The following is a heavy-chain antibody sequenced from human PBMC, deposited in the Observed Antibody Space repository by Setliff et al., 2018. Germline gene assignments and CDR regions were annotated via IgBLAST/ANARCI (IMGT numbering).Heavy chain of an antibody. D-gene: IGHD4-17*01. CDR1: GYSFSNYG. CDR2: IGAHNSNT. J-gene: IGHJ5*02. V-gene: IGHV1-18*01. CDR3: ARDPRRSYADFVSNWFDP. Sequence: GASVKVSCKTSGYSFSNYGISWVRQAPGQGLEWLGWIGAHNSNTNYAEKFQGRLSMTTDTSKSTAYMESRSLRSDDTAVYFCARDPRRSYADFVSNWFDPWGQGTPVTVSS.